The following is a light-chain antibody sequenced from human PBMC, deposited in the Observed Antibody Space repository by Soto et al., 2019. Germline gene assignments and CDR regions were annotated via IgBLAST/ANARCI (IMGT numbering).Light chain of an antibody. CDR1: NSNIGTGYD. V-gene: IGLV1-40*01. CDR2: GNT. CDR3: AAWDDTLNGLYV. Sequence: QSVLTQPPSVSGAPGQRVTISCTGSNSNIGTGYDVHWYQQLPGTAPKLLIYGNTKRPSGVPDRISGSKSGTSASLAITGLQAEDEADYYCAAWDDTLNGLYVFGTGTKVTVL. J-gene: IGLJ1*01.